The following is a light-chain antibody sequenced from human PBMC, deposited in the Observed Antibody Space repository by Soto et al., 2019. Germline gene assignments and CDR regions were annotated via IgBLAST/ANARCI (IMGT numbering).Light chain of an antibody. CDR2: GAS. Sequence: DIQMTQSPPSLSASVGDRVTITCQASQDIRKGLNWYQQKPGKAPKVMIYGASNLVTGVPSRFSGSGSATDFIFTISSLQPEDIATYYCQQYDDLPLSFRGGTKVEIK. CDR3: QQYDDLPLS. CDR1: QDIRKG. J-gene: IGKJ4*01. V-gene: IGKV1-33*01.